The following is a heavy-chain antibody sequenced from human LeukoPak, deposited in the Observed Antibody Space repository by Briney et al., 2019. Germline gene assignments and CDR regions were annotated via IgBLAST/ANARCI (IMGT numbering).Heavy chain of an antibody. CDR2: ISWNSGSI. CDR1: GFTVSSNY. CDR3: AKDMEAGGGYSYGYGDY. V-gene: IGHV3-9*01. J-gene: IGHJ4*02. D-gene: IGHD5-18*01. Sequence: PGGSLRLSCAASGFTVSSNYMSWVRQAPGKGLEWVSGISWNSGSIGYADSVKGRFTISRDNAKNSLYLQMNSLRAEDTALYYCAKDMEAGGGYSYGYGDYWGQGTLVTASS.